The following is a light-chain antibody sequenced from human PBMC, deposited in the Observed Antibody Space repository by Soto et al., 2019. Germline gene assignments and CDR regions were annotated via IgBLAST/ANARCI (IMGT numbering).Light chain of an antibody. J-gene: IGKJ1*01. CDR3: QQYNSYSRT. CDR2: DAS. V-gene: IGKV1-5*01. CDR1: QSISTW. Sequence: DIQMTQSPSTLSASVVDRVTITCRASQSISTWLAWYQQKPGKAPKLLIYDASSLQGGVPSRFSGSGSGTEFTLTISSLQPDDFATYYCQQYNSYSRTFGQGTKV.